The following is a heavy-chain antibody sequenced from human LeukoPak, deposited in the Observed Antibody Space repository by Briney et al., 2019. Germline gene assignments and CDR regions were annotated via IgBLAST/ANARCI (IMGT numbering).Heavy chain of an antibody. CDR3: ARDTDCSSTSCYIFDY. D-gene: IGHD2-2*02. CDR1: GYTFTSYY. J-gene: IGHJ4*02. V-gene: IGHV1-46*01. Sequence: ASVKVSCKASGYTFTSYYMHWVRQAPGQGLEWMGIINPSGGSTSYAQKFQGRVTMTRGTSTSTVYMELSSLRSEDTAVYYCARDTDCSSTSCYIFDYWGQGTLVTVSS. CDR2: INPSGGST.